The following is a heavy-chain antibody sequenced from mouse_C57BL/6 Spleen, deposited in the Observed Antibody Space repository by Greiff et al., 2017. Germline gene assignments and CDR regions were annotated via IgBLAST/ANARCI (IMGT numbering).Heavy chain of an antibody. V-gene: IGHV1-62-2*01. CDR3: ARHEGSVGYYSNSAWFAY. J-gene: IGHJ3*01. Sequence: QVQLQQSGAELVKPGASVKLSCKASGYTFTEYPIHWVKQRSGQGLEWIGWFYPGSGSIKYNEKFKDKATLTADKSSSTCYMELSRLTSEDSAVYFCARHEGSVGYYSNSAWFAYWGQGTLVTVSA. CDR1: GYTFTEYP. CDR2: FYPGSGSI. D-gene: IGHD2-5*01.